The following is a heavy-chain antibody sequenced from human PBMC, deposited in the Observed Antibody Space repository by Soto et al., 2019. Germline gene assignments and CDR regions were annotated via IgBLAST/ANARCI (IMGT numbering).Heavy chain of an antibody. CDR2: ISNGGST. J-gene: IGHJ5*02. CDR3: GAYCSRTYCYDWFAP. CDR1: GDSVSSVGFH. Sequence: TSQTLSLTCTVSGDSVSSVGFHWASLRRPPGKGLEWIGHISNGGSTYYRPSLESRMHMSLDATRNHYSLRLTAVTAADTAVYYCGAYCSRTYCYDWFAPWGQGTLVTVSS. D-gene: IGHD2-2*01. V-gene: IGHV4-30-4*01.